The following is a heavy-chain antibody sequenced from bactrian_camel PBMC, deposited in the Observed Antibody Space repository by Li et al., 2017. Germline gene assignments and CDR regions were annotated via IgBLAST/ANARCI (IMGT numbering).Heavy chain of an antibody. J-gene: IGHJ4*01. Sequence: VQLVESGGGLVQPGGSLRFSCVVSGFIFSNHFMHWVRRAPGKGLEWVSAISSNGVSTWYSDSVKGRFTISRDNAKDTLYLQLNSLKTEDTAVYYCVSLVGRPLVHQGTQVTVS. CDR1: GFIFSNHF. CDR2: ISSNGVST. V-gene: IGHV3S40*01. D-gene: IGHD2*01.